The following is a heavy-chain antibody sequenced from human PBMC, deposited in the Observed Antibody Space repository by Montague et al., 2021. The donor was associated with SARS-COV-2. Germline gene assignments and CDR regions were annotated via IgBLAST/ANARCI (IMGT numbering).Heavy chain of an antibody. Sequence: SETLSLTCAVYGGSFSGYHWNWIRQPPGKGLEWIGEINHGGITNXNPSLKSRLTISADTSENQFSLKLTSVAAADTAVYYCARLRDGVVPSPILGVGPYYSYYFIDVWGKGTTVTVSS. CDR1: GGSFSGYH. CDR2: INHGGIT. V-gene: IGHV4-34*01. CDR3: ARLRDGVVPSPILGVGPYYSYYFIDV. D-gene: IGHD3-10*01. J-gene: IGHJ6*03.